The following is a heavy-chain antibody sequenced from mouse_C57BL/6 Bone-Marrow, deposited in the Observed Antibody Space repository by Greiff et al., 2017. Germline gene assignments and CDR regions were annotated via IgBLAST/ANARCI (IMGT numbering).Heavy chain of an antibody. CDR1: GFTIKDYY. CDR2: IDPEDGDT. D-gene: IGHD1-1*01. CDR3: TSGYYGSSPFAY. J-gene: IGHJ3*01. V-gene: IGHV14-1*01. Sequence: VQLQQSGAELVRPGASVKLSCTASGFTIKDYYMHWVKQRPEQGLEWIGRIDPEDGDTAYAPKFQGKATMTADTSSNKAYLQLSSLTSEDTAVYYCTSGYYGSSPFAYGGQGTLVTVSA.